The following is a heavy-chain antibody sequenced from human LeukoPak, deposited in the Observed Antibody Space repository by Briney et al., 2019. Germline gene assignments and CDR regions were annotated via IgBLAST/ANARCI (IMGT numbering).Heavy chain of an antibody. J-gene: IGHJ4*02. CDR3: ARETYYYGSGSSDFDY. D-gene: IGHD3-10*01. CDR2: ISSSSSYI. CDR1: GFTFSSYS. Sequence: GGSLRLSCAASGFTFSSYSMNWVRQAPGKGLEWVSSISSSSSYIYYADSVKGRFTISRDNAKNSLYLQMNSLRAEDTAVYYCARETYYYGSGSSDFDYWGQGTLVTVSS. V-gene: IGHV3-21*01.